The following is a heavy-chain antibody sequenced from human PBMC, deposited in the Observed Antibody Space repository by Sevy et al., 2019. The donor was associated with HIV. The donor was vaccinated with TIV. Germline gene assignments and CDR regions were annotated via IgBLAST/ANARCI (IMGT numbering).Heavy chain of an antibody. J-gene: IGHJ4*02. D-gene: IGHD2-8*01. CDR1: GFTFSKYS. V-gene: IGHV3-23*01. CDR2: LCFGCGEI. Sequence: GGSLRLSCAASGFTFSKYSMSWVRQPPGKGLEWVSTLCFGCGEINYADSVKGRFTISRDNSKSSVNLQMNNLRPEDTAVYYCAREGCTKPHDYWGQGTLVTVSS. CDR3: AREGCTKPHDY.